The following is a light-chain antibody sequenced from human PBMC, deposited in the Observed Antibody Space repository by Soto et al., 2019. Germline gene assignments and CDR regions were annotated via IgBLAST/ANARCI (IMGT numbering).Light chain of an antibody. Sequence: EIVLTQSPGTLSLSPGERATLSCRASQSVSSSYLAWYQQKPGQAPRLLIYGVSTRATGIPDRFTGRGSGTDFTLTISRLEPEDFAVYYCQQYNNSPITFGQGTRLEIK. CDR3: QQYNNSPIT. CDR2: GVS. V-gene: IGKV3-20*01. CDR1: QSVSSSY. J-gene: IGKJ5*01.